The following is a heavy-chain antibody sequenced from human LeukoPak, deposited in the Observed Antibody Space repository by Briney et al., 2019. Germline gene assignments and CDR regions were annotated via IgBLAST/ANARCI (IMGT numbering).Heavy chain of an antibody. Sequence: SETLSLTCIVPGGSISSSSYYWAWIRQSPGKGLEWIGTFASGGSAYYNPSLTSRVSISKDTSDNQFSLRLYSVTAADTAVYYCARKQTGTMYDVWGQGTQVTVSS. CDR2: FASGGSA. CDR1: GGSISSSSYY. J-gene: IGHJ4*02. CDR3: ARKQTGTMYDV. V-gene: IGHV4-39*07. D-gene: IGHD1-7*01.